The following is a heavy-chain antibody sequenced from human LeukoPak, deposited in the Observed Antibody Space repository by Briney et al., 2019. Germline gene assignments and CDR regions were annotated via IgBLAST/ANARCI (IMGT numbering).Heavy chain of an antibody. Sequence: GGSLRLSCAASGFTFTSYAMSWVRQAPGKGLEWVSAISGSGGSTYYADSVKGRFTISRDNSKNTLYLQMNSLRAEDTAVYYCAKCCSGGSCYNPSLPSRTSSYYFDYWGQGTLVTVSS. D-gene: IGHD2-15*01. CDR1: GFTFTSYA. CDR3: AKCCSGGSCYNPSLPSRTSSYYFDY. CDR2: ISGSGGST. J-gene: IGHJ4*02. V-gene: IGHV3-23*01.